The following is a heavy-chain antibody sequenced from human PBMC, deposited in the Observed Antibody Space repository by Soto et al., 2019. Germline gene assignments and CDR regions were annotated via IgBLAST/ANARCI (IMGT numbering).Heavy chain of an antibody. Sequence: PSETLSLTCAVSSGSIDTTNWWSWVRQPPGKGLEWIGEIFHSGNTYYNPSLASRVTISVDTSKNQFSLNLRSVTAADTAVYYCARRTCGMDVWGQGTTVTVSS. CDR2: IFHSGNT. V-gene: IGHV4-4*02. J-gene: IGHJ6*02. CDR3: ARRTCGMDV. D-gene: IGHD2-8*01. CDR1: SGSIDTTNW.